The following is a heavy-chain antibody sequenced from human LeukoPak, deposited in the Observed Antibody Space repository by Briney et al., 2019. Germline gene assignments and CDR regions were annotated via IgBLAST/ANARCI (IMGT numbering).Heavy chain of an antibody. CDR3: ARDYRGEYYYDSSGYQDDAFDI. Sequence: GGSLRLSCAASGFTFSSYSMNWVRQAPGKGLEWVSSISSSSSYIYCADSVKGRFTISRDNAKNSLYLQMNSLRAEDTAVYYCARDYRGEYYYDSSGYQDDAFDIWGQGTMVTVSS. J-gene: IGHJ3*02. V-gene: IGHV3-21*01. D-gene: IGHD3-22*01. CDR2: ISSSSSYI. CDR1: GFTFSSYS.